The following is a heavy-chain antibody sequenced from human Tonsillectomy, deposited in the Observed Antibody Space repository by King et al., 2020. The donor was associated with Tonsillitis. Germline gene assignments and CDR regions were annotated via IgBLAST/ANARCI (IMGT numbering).Heavy chain of an antibody. CDR1: GFTFSSYW. CDR3: ARDRSSSWTNWFDP. Sequence: VQLVESGGGLVQPGGSLRLSCAASGFTFSSYWMSWVRQAPGKGLEWVANIKQDGSEKYYVDSVKGRFTISRDNAKNSLYLQMNSLRAEDTAVYYCARDRSSSWTNWFDPWGQGTLVTFSS. CDR2: IKQDGSEK. V-gene: IGHV3-7*01. D-gene: IGHD6-13*01. J-gene: IGHJ5*02.